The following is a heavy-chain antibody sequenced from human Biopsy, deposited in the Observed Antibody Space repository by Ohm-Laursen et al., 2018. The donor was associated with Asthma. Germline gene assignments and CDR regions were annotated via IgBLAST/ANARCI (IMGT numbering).Heavy chain of an antibody. CDR3: ASPTYCSGSSCINNYYYALDV. CDR2: IIPMFGTT. V-gene: IGHV1-69*13. CDR1: GGTFSNYA. Sequence: SVKVSCKASGGTFSNYAVSWVRQAPGQGLEWMGGIIPMFGTTNYAQKFQGRVTITADESTSTAYMELSSLRSDDTAVYYCASPTYCSGSSCINNYYYALDVWGQGTTVTVSS. D-gene: IGHD2-15*01. J-gene: IGHJ6*02.